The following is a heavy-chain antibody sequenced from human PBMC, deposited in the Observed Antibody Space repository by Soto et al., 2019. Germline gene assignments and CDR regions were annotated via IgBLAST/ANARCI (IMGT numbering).Heavy chain of an antibody. D-gene: IGHD1-26*01. CDR1: GYTFTSYG. J-gene: IGHJ2*01. V-gene: IGHV1-18*01. Sequence: QVQLVQSGAEVKKPGASVKVSCKASGYTFTSYGISWVRQAPGQGLEWMGWISAYNGNTNYAQKLQGRVTMTTDTSTETGYMELRSLRSDDTAVYYCARDQAMKWELLHSLDLWGRGTLVTVSS. CDR3: ARDQAMKWELLHSLDL. CDR2: ISAYNGNT.